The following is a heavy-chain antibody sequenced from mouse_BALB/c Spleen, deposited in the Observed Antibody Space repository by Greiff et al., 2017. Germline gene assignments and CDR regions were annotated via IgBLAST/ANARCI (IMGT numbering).Heavy chain of an antibody. CDR3: ARGGMDY. J-gene: IGHJ4*01. Sequence: EVQGVESGGGLVKPGGSLKLSCAASGFTFSDYYMYWVRQTPEKRLEWVATISDGGSYTYYPDSVKGRFTISRDNAKNNLYLQMSSLKSEDTAMYYCARGGMDYWGQGTSVTVSS. CDR1: GFTFSDYY. V-gene: IGHV5-4*02. CDR2: ISDGGSYT.